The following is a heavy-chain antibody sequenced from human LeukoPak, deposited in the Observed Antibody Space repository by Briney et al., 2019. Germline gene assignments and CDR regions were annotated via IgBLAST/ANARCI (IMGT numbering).Heavy chain of an antibody. CDR3: GRNQTPHIVGATPPSY. V-gene: IGHV3-30-3*01. J-gene: IGHJ4*02. CDR2: ISYDGSGK. D-gene: IGHD1-26*01. Sequence: GGSLRLSCAASGFTFSSYAMHWVRQAPGKGLEWVAVISYDGSGKYYADSVKGRFTISRDSSKSTLFLQMNSLRADDTAVYYCGRNQTPHIVGATPPSYWGQETLFPSPQ. CDR1: GFTFSSYA.